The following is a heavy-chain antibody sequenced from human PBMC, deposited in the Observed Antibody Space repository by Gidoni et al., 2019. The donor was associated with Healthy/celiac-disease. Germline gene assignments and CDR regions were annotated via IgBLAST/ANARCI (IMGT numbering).Heavy chain of an antibody. J-gene: IGHJ6*02. CDR1: AFTFSSDS. CDR3: ARDLSTDAGYYDFWSGPRLTYYYYGMDV. Sequence: EVQLVESGGGLVKPGGSLRLACAASAFTFSSDSMNRLRQALGKGLEWVSSISSSSSYIYYADSVKGRFTISRDNAKNSLYLQMNSLRAEDTAVYYCARDLSTDAGYYDFWSGPRLTYYYYGMDVWGQGTTVTVSS. CDR2: ISSSSSYI. D-gene: IGHD3-3*01. V-gene: IGHV3-21*01.